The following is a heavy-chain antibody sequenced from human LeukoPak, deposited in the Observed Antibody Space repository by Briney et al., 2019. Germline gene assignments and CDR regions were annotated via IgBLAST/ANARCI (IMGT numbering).Heavy chain of an antibody. CDR1: GGSFSGYN. Sequence: SETLSLTCAVYGGSFSGYNRSWVRQPPGKGLEWIGEINHSGNTNYKPSLKSRVTISGDTSKNTFSLQLSTLTAADTAVYYCARCLGSSSLRGLTYFDYWGQGTLVTVSS. J-gene: IGHJ4*02. CDR2: INHSGNT. CDR3: ARCLGSSSLRGLTYFDY. D-gene: IGHD6-6*01. V-gene: IGHV4-34*01.